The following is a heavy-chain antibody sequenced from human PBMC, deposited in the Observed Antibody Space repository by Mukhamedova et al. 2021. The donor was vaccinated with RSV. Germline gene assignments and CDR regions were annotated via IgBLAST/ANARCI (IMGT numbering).Heavy chain of an antibody. CDR2: IYYSVYX. CDR3: ARLXXXKRTVDF. J-gene: IGHJ4*02. D-gene: IGHD2-8*02. V-gene: IGHV4-31*02. Sequence: WIRQHPQKDLEWIGNIYYSVYXYYNPSLHSRITIFMDTSKNQFSLKLTSVTAADTAVYYFARLXXXKRTVDFWGQANLVPVSS.